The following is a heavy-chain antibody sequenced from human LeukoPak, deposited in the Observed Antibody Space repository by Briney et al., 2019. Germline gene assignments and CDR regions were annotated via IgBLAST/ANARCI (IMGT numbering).Heavy chain of an antibody. Sequence: SETLFLTCAVYGGSFSGYYWSWTRQPPGKGLEWIGEINHSGSTNYDPSLKSRVTISVDTSKNQFSLKLSSVTAADTAVYYCARDLGHYDILTGYYGYYYYGMDVWGQGTTVTVSS. CDR1: GGSFSGYY. V-gene: IGHV4-34*01. CDR2: INHSGST. J-gene: IGHJ6*02. CDR3: ARDLGHYDILTGYYGYYYYGMDV. D-gene: IGHD3-9*01.